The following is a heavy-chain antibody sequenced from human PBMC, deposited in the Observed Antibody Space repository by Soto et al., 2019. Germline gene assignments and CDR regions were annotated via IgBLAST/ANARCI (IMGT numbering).Heavy chain of an antibody. CDR3: ARGHTVTLDFDY. V-gene: IGHV1-8*01. CDR1: GYTFTSYD. Sequence: GASVKVPCKASGYTFTSYDINWVRQATGQGLEWMGWMNPNSGNTGYAQKFQGRVTMTRNTSISTAYMELSSLRSEDTAEYYCARGHTVTLDFDYWGQGTLVTVSS. CDR2: MNPNSGNT. J-gene: IGHJ4*02. D-gene: IGHD4-17*01.